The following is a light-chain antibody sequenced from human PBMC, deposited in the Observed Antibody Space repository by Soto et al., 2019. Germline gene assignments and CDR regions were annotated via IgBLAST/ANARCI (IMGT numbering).Light chain of an antibody. CDR3: SSYTSSSTLVV. CDR1: SSDVGGYNY. CDR2: DVS. V-gene: IGLV2-14*01. Sequence: QSALTQPASVSGSPGQSITISCTGTSSDVGGYNYASWYQQHPGTAPKLMIYDVSNRPSGVSNRFSGSKSANTASLTISGLQAEDEADYYCSSYTSSSTLVVFGGGTKLTVL. J-gene: IGLJ2*01.